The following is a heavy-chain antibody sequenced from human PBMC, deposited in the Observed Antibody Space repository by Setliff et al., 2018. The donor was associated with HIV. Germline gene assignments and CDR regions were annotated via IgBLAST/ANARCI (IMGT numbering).Heavy chain of an antibody. D-gene: IGHD6-13*01. Sequence: GESLKISCKTSGYNFATYYIVWVRQMPGKGLEWMGRINPGDSDSRYSPSFEGQVTISADKSISTTYLQWNSLKASDTAMYYCARVFSAGWFDSWGQGTLVTVSS. J-gene: IGHJ5*01. CDR3: ARVFSAGWFDS. CDR2: INPGDSDS. V-gene: IGHV5-51*01. CDR1: GYNFATYY.